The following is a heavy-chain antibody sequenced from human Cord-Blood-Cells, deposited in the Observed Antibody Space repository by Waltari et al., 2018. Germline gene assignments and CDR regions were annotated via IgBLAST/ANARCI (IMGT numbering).Heavy chain of an antibody. D-gene: IGHD5-12*01. V-gene: IGHV1-2*02. CDR2: INPNSGGT. CDR3: ARGGSQWLRVRYFDY. Sequence: QVQLVQSGAEVKKPGASVKVSCKASGYTFTGYYMHWVRQAPGQGLEWMGWINPNSGGTNCAQKFQGRVTMTRDTSISTAYMELSRLRSDDTAVYYCARGGSQWLRVRYFDYWGQGTLVTVSS. J-gene: IGHJ4*02. CDR1: GYTFTGYY.